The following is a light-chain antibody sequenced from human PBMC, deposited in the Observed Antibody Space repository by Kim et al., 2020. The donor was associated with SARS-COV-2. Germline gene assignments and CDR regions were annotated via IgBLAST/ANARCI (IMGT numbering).Light chain of an antibody. CDR2: DAS. J-gene: IGKJ4*01. Sequence: DIQMTQSPSSLSASVGDRVTITCQASQDISNYLNWYQQKPGKAPKLLIYDASNLETGVPSRFSGSGSGTDFTFTISSLQPEDIATYYCQQYDNLQLTVGGGTKVDIK. CDR1: QDISNY. V-gene: IGKV1-33*01. CDR3: QQYDNLQLT.